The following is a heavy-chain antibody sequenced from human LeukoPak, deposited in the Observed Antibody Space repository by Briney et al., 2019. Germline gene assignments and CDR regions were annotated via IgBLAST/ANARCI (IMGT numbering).Heavy chain of an antibody. CDR1: GGSFRGYY. J-gene: IGHJ5*02. Sequence: PSETLSLTCAVYGGSFRGYYWSWLRQPPGKGLEWIGEINQSGNTNYNPSLKSRVTISLDKSKNHFSLKLNFLAAADTAVYYCAGGPGDMVVVRWFAPWGEGTLVTVSS. V-gene: IGHV4-34*01. D-gene: IGHD2-2*01. CDR2: INQSGNT. CDR3: AGGPGDMVVVRWFAP.